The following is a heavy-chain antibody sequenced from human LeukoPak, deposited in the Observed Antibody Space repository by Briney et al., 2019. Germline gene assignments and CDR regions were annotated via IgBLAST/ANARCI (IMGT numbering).Heavy chain of an antibody. CDR3: ARGSLSTVLDYYYYMDV. V-gene: IGHV4-59*01. D-gene: IGHD3-10*01. J-gene: IGHJ6*03. Sequence: SGTLSLTCTVSGGSISSYYWSWIRQPPGKGLEWIGYIYYSGSTNYNPSLKSRVTISVDTSKNQFSLKLSSVTAADTAVYYCARGSLSTVLDYYYYMDVWGKGTTVTASS. CDR1: GGSISSYY. CDR2: IYYSGST.